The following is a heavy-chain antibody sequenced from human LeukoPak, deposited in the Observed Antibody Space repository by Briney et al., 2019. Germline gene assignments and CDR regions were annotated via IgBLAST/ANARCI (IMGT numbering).Heavy chain of an antibody. V-gene: IGHV3-23*01. CDR2: ISGSGGST. CDR1: GFTFSSYA. D-gene: IGHD4-17*01. CDR3: AKDFTSATVTTFDY. Sequence: PGGSLRLSCVASGFTFSSYAMGWVRQAPGKGLEWISAISGSGGSTYYADSVKGRFTISRDNSKNTLYLQMNSLRAEDTAVYYCAKDFTSATVTTFDYWGQGTLATVSS. J-gene: IGHJ4*02.